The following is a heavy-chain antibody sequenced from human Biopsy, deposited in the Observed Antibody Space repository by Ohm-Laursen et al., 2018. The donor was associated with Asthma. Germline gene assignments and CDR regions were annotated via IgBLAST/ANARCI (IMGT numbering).Heavy chain of an antibody. V-gene: IGHV4-30-4*01. CDR2: AFHSGTT. D-gene: IGHD5-24*01. Sequence: SQTLSLTCIVSRGYVRTYDYRWAWIRQPPGKGLEWLGSAFHSGTTDYTPSVARRLSISVDTTRNHFSMTLGSVTAADTAVYFCARVAVYGDIFFAIDVWGQGTTVSVS. J-gene: IGHJ6*02. CDR3: ARVAVYGDIFFAIDV. CDR1: RGYVRTYDYR.